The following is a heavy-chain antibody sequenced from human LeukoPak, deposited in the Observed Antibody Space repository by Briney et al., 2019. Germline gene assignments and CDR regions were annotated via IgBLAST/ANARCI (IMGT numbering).Heavy chain of an antibody. V-gene: IGHV4-59*01. CDR1: GGSISSYY. CDR2: IYYSGST. Sequence: PSETLSLTCTVSGGSISSYYWSWIRQPPGKGLEWIGYIYYSGSTNYNPSLKSRVTISVDTSKNQFSLKLSSVTAADTAVYYCASSSTLLDYYYYGMDVWGQGTTVTVSS. CDR3: ASSSTLLDYYYYGMDV. D-gene: IGHD2-2*01. J-gene: IGHJ6*02.